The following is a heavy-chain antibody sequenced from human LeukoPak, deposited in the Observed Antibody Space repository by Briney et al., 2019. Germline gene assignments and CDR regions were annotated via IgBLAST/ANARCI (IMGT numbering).Heavy chain of an antibody. V-gene: IGHV3-66*01. CDR3: ARDKGTPYYYYGMDV. CDR2: IYSGGST. J-gene: IGHJ6*02. CDR1: GFAVSSCY. D-gene: IGHD1-7*01. Sequence: GGSLRLSCAASGFAVSSCYMSWVRQAPGKGLEWVSVIYSGGSTYYADSVKGRFTISRDNSKNTLYLQMNSLRAEDTAVYYCARDKGTPYYYYGMDVWGQGTTVTVSS.